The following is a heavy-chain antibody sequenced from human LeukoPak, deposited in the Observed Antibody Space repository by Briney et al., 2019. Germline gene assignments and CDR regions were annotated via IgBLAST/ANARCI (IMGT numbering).Heavy chain of an antibody. V-gene: IGHV4-39*02. CDR3: ARILEGGSLDY. CDR1: GGSIGSSSYY. CDR2: IYYSGNA. J-gene: IGHJ4*02. D-gene: IGHD1-26*01. Sequence: SETLSLTCTVSGGSIGSSSYYWGWIRQPPGKGLEWIGSIYYSGNAYYNPSLRSRVSISVDTSKNHFSLKLSSVTAADTAVYYCARILEGGSLDYWGQGTLVTVSS.